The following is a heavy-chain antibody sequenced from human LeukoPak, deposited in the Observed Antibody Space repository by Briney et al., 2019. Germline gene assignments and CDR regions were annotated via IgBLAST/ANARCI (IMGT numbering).Heavy chain of an antibody. CDR3: ARSPDVVETWFDL. J-gene: IGHJ5*02. Sequence: GGSLRLSCAASGFTFTDYYMSWIRQAPGKGLEWVSYLSTSTTFINYADSVRGRFTISRDNAKNSLYLQMNSLRAEDTTVYYCARSPDVVETWFDLWGQGTLVTVSS. V-gene: IGHV3-11*03. CDR1: GFTFTDYY. D-gene: IGHD2-21*01. CDR2: LSTSTTFI.